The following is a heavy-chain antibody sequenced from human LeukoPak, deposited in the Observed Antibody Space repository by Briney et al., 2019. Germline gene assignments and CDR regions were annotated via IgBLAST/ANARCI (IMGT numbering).Heavy chain of an antibody. Sequence: GGSLRLSCVASGFTFDDYAMHWVRQPPGKGLEWVSGISWNSGTICYADSVKGRFTISRDNAKHSLYLQMTSLRAEDTALYYCVKDLRPIAYGSIDMWGQGTMVTVSS. J-gene: IGHJ3*02. V-gene: IGHV3-9*01. CDR3: VKDLRPIAYGSIDM. D-gene: IGHD3-10*01. CDR1: GFTFDDYA. CDR2: ISWNSGTI.